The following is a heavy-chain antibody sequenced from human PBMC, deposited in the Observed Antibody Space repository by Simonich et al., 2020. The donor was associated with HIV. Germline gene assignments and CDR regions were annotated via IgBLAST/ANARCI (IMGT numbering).Heavy chain of an antibody. CDR2: INHSGST. CDR3: ARGFYQRLYYFDY. J-gene: IGHJ4*02. CDR1: GGSFSGSY. D-gene: IGHD2-2*01. Sequence: QVQLQQWGAGLLKPSETLSLTCAVYGGSFSGSYWSWIRQPPGKGLEWIGEINHSGSTNYNPSLTSGVTTSVDTSKNQFSLKLSSVTAADTAVYYCARGFYQRLYYFDYWGQGTLVTVSS. V-gene: IGHV4-34*01.